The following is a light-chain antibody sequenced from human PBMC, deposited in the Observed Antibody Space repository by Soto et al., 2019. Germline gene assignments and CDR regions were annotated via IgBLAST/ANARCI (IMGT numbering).Light chain of an antibody. V-gene: IGKV3-15*01. CDR3: QQYERWPPLS. J-gene: IGKJ4*01. CDR1: QSVSSN. Sequence: IVMTHSPATLSVSPGERATLSCRASQSVSSNLAWYQQKPGQAPRLLIYDASKRATGIPVRFSGSGSGTEFTLTISSLQSEDFATYYCQQYERWPPLSFGGGTKVDI. CDR2: DAS.